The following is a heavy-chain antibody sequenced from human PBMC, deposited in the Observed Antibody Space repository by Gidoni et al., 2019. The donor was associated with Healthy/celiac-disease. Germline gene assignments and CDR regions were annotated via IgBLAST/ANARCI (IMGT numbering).Heavy chain of an antibody. D-gene: IGHD3-3*01. J-gene: IGHJ4*02. CDR3: AKEGQDFWSGYLHSYYFDY. CDR1: ASRFGSEA. V-gene: IGHV3-30-3*02. CDR2: ISYVGSNK. Sequence: VPLVVSGGGVVQPVRSLRLSCAASASRFGSEAVHWVRQAAGKGLEWVVGISYVGSNKCCADYVKVRFTISRNNSKNTLYLQMHSLRTEDTAVYYCAKEGQDFWSGYLHSYYFDYWGQGTLVTVSS.